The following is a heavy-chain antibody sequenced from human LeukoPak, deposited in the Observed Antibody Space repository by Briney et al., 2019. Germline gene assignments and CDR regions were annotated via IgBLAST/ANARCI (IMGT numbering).Heavy chain of an antibody. CDR2: IFYGGGT. V-gene: IGHV4-39*01. CDR1: GGSVTSSGYY. D-gene: IGHD4-23*01. Sequence: SETLSLTCSVSGGSVTSSGYYWGWIRQPPGKGLEWIGSIFYGGGTYYSPSLKSRLTTSVDTSKNQFSLKLRSVTAADTAVYYCARGKAALVTGFGFDPWGQGTLVTVSS. CDR3: ARGKAALVTGFGFDP. J-gene: IGHJ5*02.